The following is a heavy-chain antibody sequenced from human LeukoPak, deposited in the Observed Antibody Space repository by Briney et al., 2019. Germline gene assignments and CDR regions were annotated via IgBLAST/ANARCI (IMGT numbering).Heavy chain of an antibody. CDR2: IYYSGST. V-gene: IGHV4-39*01. CDR3: ARYSGYDWRVDY. Sequence: KPSETLSLTCTVSGGSISSSSYYWGWIRQPPGKGLEWIGSIYYSGSTYYNPSLKSRVTISVDTSKNQFSLKLSSVTAADTAVYYCARYSGYDWRVDYWGQGTLVTVSS. J-gene: IGHJ4*02. D-gene: IGHD5-12*01. CDR1: GGSISSSSYY.